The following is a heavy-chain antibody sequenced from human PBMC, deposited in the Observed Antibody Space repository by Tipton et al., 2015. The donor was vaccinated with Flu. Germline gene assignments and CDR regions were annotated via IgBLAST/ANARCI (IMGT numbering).Heavy chain of an antibody. D-gene: IGHD2-15*01. J-gene: IGHJ2*01. CDR2: IKQDGSET. CDR1: FGSYW. V-gene: IGHV3-7*01. Sequence: FGSYWMNWVRQAPGRGLEWLAHIKQDGSETYYVDSVRGRFTISRDNAKNSVYLQMNSLSAEDTAVYYCAREYGGYTNWYFDLWGRGTQVTVSS. CDR3: AREYGGYTNWYFDL.